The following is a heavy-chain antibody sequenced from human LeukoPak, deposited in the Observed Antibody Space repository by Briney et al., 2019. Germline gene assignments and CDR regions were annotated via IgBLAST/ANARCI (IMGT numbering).Heavy chain of an antibody. CDR1: GYTFTSYD. D-gene: IGHD5-24*01. V-gene: IGHV1-8*01. CDR3: ARDLKSWLQLTRAFDI. CDR2: MNPNSGNT. J-gene: IGHJ3*02. Sequence: ASVKVSCKASGYTFTSYDINWVRQATGQGLEWMGWMNPNSGNTGYAQKFQGRVTMTRNTSISTAYMELSSLRSEGTAVYYCARDLKSWLQLTRAFDIWGQGTMVTVSS.